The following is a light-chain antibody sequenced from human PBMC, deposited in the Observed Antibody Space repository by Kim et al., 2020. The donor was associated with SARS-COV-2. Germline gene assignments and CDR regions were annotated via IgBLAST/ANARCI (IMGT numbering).Light chain of an antibody. CDR1: SGSVPSNY. V-gene: IGLV6-57*03. CDR3: QSYDSSNHWV. CDR2: EDN. Sequence: KEVTIYCTRSSGSVPSNYVKWYQQRPGSAHTPVIYEDNHRPSGVPDRFSGSIDSSSNSASLTISGLKTEDEADYYCQSYDSSNHWVFGGGTQLTVL. J-gene: IGLJ3*02.